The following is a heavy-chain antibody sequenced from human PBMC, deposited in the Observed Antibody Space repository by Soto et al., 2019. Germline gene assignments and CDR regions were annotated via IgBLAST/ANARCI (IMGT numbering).Heavy chain of an antibody. Sequence: QVQLVESGGGVVQPGTSLRLSCAGSGFTFSFYGMQWVRQAPGKGLEWVAVIAHDGSVQYYADSVKGRFTISRDNSKNMIYLQMNSLRSGDTAVYYCAKERPAKGANEYDYWGQGILVIVSS. D-gene: IGHD1-26*01. V-gene: IGHV3-30*18. CDR2: IAHDGSVQ. CDR1: GFTFSFYG. J-gene: IGHJ4*02. CDR3: AKERPAKGANEYDY.